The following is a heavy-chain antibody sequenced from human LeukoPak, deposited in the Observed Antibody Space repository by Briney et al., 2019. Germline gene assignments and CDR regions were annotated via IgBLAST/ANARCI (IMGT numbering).Heavy chain of an antibody. CDR1: GGSVSSGSCY. J-gene: IGHJ4*02. CDR2: IYYSGST. D-gene: IGHD6-19*01. Sequence: SETLSLTCTVSGGSVSSGSCYWSWIRQPPGKGLEWLGYIYYSGSTNYNPSFKSRVTILVDMSKNQFSLKLSSVTAADTAVYYCARAPFEGSGWYIYYFDYWGQGTLVTVSS. V-gene: IGHV4-61*01. CDR3: ARAPFEGSGWYIYYFDY.